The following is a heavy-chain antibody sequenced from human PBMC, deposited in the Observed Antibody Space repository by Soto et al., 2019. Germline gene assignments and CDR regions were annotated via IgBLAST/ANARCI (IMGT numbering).Heavy chain of an antibody. Sequence: VGSLRLSCAASGFTFSDHYMDWVRQAPGKGLEWVGRSRDKANSYTTEYAASVKGRFTISRDDSESSLYLQMNSLKTEDTAVYYCARARPSSNRYFDYWGQGTLVTVSS. CDR1: GFTFSDHY. J-gene: IGHJ4*02. CDR3: ARARPSSNRYFDY. CDR2: SRDKANSYTT. D-gene: IGHD4-4*01. V-gene: IGHV3-72*01.